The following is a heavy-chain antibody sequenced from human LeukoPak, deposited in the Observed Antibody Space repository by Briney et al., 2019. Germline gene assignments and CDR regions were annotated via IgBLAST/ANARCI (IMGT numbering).Heavy chain of an antibody. D-gene: IGHD5-12*01. V-gene: IGHV4-59*01. Sequence: SETLSLTCTVSGGSISSYYWSWIRQPPEKGLEWIGYIYYSGSTNYNPSLKSRVTISVDTSKNQFSLKLSSVTAADTALYYCSSSPPPRRGYSGYDVVDYYYGMDVWGQGTTVTVSS. CDR1: GGSISSYY. J-gene: IGHJ6*02. CDR2: IYYSGST. CDR3: SSSPPPRRGYSGYDVVDYYYGMDV.